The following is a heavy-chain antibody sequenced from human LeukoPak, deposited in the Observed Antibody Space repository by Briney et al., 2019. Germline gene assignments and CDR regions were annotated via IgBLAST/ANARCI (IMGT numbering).Heavy chain of an antibody. CDR3: ASIAAAGTSNYYYYYGMDV. Sequence: ASVKVSCKASGYTFTSYGISWVRQAPGQGLEWMGWISAYNGNTNYAQKLQGRVTMTTDTSTSTAYMELRGLRSDDTAVYYCASIAAAGTSNYYYYYGMDVWGQGTTVTVSS. CDR1: GYTFTSYG. V-gene: IGHV1-18*01. CDR2: ISAYNGNT. J-gene: IGHJ6*02. D-gene: IGHD6-13*01.